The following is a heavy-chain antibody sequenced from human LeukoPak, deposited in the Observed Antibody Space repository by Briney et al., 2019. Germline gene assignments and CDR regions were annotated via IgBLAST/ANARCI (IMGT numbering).Heavy chain of an antibody. CDR3: ARQRFSTSMDFDL. V-gene: IGHV4-39*01. Sequence: KPSETLSLTCTVSDGSITSRRHCWSWIRQSPGKGREWIGSLCYNGNTYYNPSLERRIAISVDTSKSLFSLRLTSVTATDAAVYSCARQRFSTSMDFDLWGQGTLVTVSS. CDR1: DGSITSRRHC. D-gene: IGHD6-6*01. CDR2: LCYNGNT. J-gene: IGHJ4*02.